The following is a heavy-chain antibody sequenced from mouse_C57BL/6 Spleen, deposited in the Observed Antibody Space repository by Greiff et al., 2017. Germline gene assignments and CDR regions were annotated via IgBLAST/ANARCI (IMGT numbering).Heavy chain of an antibody. CDR2: INPGSGGT. CDR1: GYAFTNYL. Sequence: VQLQASGAELVRPGTSVKVSCKASGYAFTNYLIEWVKQRPGQGLEWIGVINPGSGGTNYNEKFKGKATLTADKSSSTAYMQLSSLTSEDSAVYFCAITTVVAYYAMDYWGQGTSVTVSS. D-gene: IGHD1-1*01. CDR3: AITTVVAYYAMDY. V-gene: IGHV1-54*01. J-gene: IGHJ4*01.